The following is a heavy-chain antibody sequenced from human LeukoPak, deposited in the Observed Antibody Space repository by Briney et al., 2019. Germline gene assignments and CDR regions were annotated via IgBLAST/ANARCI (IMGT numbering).Heavy chain of an antibody. CDR1: GFTFSSYA. CDR2: ISYDGSNK. V-gene: IGHV3-30*04. D-gene: IGHD3-22*01. CDR3: ARARPTEHDSSGYHSSRAYYYYYYGMDV. J-gene: IGHJ6*02. Sequence: GGSLRLSCAASGFTFSSYAMHWVRQAPGKGLEWVAVISYDGSNKYYADSVKGRFTISRDNSKNTLYLQMNSLRAVDTAVYYCARARPTEHDSSGYHSSRAYYYYYYGMDVWGQGTTVTVSS.